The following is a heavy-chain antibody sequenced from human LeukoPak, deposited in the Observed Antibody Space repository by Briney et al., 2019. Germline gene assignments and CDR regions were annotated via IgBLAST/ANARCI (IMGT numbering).Heavy chain of an antibody. Sequence: GGSLRLSCAASGFTFSSYDMHWVRQATGKGLEWVSAIGTAGDTYYPGSVKGRFTISRENAKNSLYLQMNSLRAGDTAVYYCARGEYSSGWYYYYGMDVWGQGTTVTVSS. J-gene: IGHJ6*02. CDR3: ARGEYSSGWYYYYGMDV. CDR1: GFTFSSYD. D-gene: IGHD6-19*01. V-gene: IGHV3-13*01. CDR2: IGTAGDT.